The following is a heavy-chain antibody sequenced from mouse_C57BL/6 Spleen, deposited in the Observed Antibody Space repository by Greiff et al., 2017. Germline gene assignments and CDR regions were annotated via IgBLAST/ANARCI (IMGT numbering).Heavy chain of an antibody. CDR3: ARSVRPLAKDD. J-gene: IGHJ4*01. CDR2: INPSNGGT. V-gene: IGHV1-53*01. D-gene: IGHD1-2*01. CDR1: GYTFTSYW. Sequence: QVQLQQPGTELVKPGASVKLSCKASGYTFTSYWMHWVKQRPGQGLEWIGNINPSNGGTNYNEKFKSKATLTVDNSSSTAYMQLSSLTSEDAAVYCCARSVRPLAKDDWGQGTSVTVSS.